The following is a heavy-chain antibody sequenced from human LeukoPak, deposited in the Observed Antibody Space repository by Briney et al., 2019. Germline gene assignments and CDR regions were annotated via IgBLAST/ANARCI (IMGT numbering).Heavy chain of an antibody. CDR2: FSGSGGST. V-gene: IGHV3-23*01. Sequence: PGGSLRLSCAASGFTFSSYAMGWVRQAPGKGLECISGFSGSGGSTYYADSVKGRFTISRDNSKNTLYLQMNSLRAEDTAVYYCAKDQISMPDDYWGPGTLVTVSS. CDR3: AKDQISMPDDY. D-gene: IGHD2-2*01. J-gene: IGHJ4*02. CDR1: GFTFSSYA.